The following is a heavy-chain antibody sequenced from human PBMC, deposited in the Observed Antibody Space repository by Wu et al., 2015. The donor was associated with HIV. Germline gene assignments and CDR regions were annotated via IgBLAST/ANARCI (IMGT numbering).Heavy chain of an antibody. Sequence: QVQLVQSGAEVKKPGASVKVSCTASGYSFTGYYILWVRQAPGQGLEWMGWINPNSGDTKYPQKFRGRVTMTRDTSITTVYMELSRLRSDDAAMYYCARASGGSVRGRLIYWGQGTQVTVSS. CDR3: ARASGGSVRGRLIY. CDR1: GYSFTGYY. V-gene: IGHV1-2*02. CDR2: INPNSGDT. D-gene: IGHD3-10*01. J-gene: IGHJ4*02.